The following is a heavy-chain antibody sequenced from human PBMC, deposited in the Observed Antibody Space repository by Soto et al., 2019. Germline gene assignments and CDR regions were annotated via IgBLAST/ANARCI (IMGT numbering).Heavy chain of an antibody. D-gene: IGHD3-9*01. Sequence: EVQLVESGGGLVQPGGSLRLSCAASGFTFSSYWMHWVRQAPGKGLVWVSRINSDGSSTSYADSVKGRFTISSDNAKNTLYLQMNSLRAEDTAVYYCARGPFGWADILDYWGQGTLVTVSS. CDR3: ARGPFGWADILDY. V-gene: IGHV3-74*01. J-gene: IGHJ4*02. CDR2: INSDGSST. CDR1: GFTFSSYW.